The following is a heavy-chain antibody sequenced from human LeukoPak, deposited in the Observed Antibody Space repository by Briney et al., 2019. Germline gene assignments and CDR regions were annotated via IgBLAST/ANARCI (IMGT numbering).Heavy chain of an antibody. Sequence: GGSLRLSCAASGFTFSSYWMSGVRQAPGKGLEWVANIKQDGSEKYYVDSVKGRFTISRDNAKNSLYLQMNSLRAEGTAVCYCARDDYGDYFFPYWGQGTLVTVSS. J-gene: IGHJ4*02. CDR3: ARDDYGDYFFPY. CDR1: GFTFSSYW. V-gene: IGHV3-7*01. CDR2: IKQDGSEK. D-gene: IGHD4-17*01.